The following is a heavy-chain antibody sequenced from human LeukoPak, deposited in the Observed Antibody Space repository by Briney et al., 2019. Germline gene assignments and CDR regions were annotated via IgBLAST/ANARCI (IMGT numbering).Heavy chain of an antibody. CDR1: GFTFSSYG. CDR2: ISGSGGST. CDR3: AKDVVVVAAAVFDY. J-gene: IGHJ4*02. Sequence: GGTLRLSCAASGFTFSSYGMSWVRQAPGEGLEWVSAISGSGGSTYYADSVKGRFTISRDNSKNTLYLQMNSLRAEDTAVYYCAKDVVVVAAAVFDYWGQGTLVTVSS. D-gene: IGHD2-15*01. V-gene: IGHV3-23*01.